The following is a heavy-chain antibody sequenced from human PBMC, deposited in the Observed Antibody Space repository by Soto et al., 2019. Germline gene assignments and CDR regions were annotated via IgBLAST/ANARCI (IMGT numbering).Heavy chain of an antibody. CDR3: AKDGPYSSSYYYYYGMDV. Sequence: VQLVESGGGVVQPGRSLRLSCAVSGFTFSSYGMHWVRQAPGKGLEWVAVISYDGSNKYYADSVKGRFTISRDNSKNTLYLQMNSLRAEDTAVYYCAKDGPYSSSYYYYYGMDVWGQGTTVTVSS. CDR1: GFTFSSYG. V-gene: IGHV3-30*18. CDR2: ISYDGSNK. D-gene: IGHD6-6*01. J-gene: IGHJ6*02.